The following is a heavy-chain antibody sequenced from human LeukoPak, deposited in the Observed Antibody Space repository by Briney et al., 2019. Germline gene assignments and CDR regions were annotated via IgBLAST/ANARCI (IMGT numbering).Heavy chain of an antibody. CDR3: AKDRVVVPAAMLGY. J-gene: IGHJ4*02. CDR1: GFIFNDYA. Sequence: GGSLRLSCAASGFIFNDYAMNWVRQAPGKGLEWVSAISGSGGSTYYADSVKGRFTISRDNSKNTLYLQMNSLRAEDTAVYYCAKDRVVVPAAMLGYWGQGTLVTVSS. CDR2: ISGSGGST. V-gene: IGHV3-23*01. D-gene: IGHD2-2*01.